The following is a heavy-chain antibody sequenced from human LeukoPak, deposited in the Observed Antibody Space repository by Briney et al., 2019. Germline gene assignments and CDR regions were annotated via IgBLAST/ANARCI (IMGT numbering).Heavy chain of an antibody. CDR2: IIPIFGTA. CDR3: GREYSRQRGVDY. V-gene: IGHV1-69*13. J-gene: IGHJ4*02. CDR1: GGTFSSYA. D-gene: IGHD6-13*01. Sequence: ASVKVSCKASGGTFSSYAISWVRQAPGQGLEWMGGIIPIFGTANYAQKFQGRVTITADESTSTAYMELSSLRSEDTAVYYCGREYSRQRGVDYWGQGTLVTVSS.